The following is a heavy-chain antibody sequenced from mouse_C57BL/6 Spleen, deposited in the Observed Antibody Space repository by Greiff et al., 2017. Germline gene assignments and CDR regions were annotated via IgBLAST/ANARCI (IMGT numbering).Heavy chain of an antibody. CDR3: ARRSRQGWFAY. CDR2: IYPGDGAT. Sequence: VQLQQSGAELVKPGASVKISCKASGYAFSSYWMNWVKQRPGKGLEWLGQIYPGDGATNYNGKFKGKATLTADKSSSTAYMQLSSLTSEDSAVYFCARRSRQGWFAYWGQGTLVTVSA. J-gene: IGHJ3*01. D-gene: IGHD3-2*01. CDR1: GYAFSSYW. V-gene: IGHV1-80*01.